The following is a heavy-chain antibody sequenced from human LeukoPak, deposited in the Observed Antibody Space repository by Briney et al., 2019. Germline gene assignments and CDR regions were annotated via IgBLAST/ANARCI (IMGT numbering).Heavy chain of an antibody. J-gene: IGHJ4*02. CDR1: GGSISSYH. V-gene: IGHV4-4*07. CDR3: ARLKKDFNHHFDS. Sequence: SETLSLTCSVSGGSISSYHWSWIRQPAGKGLEWIGRIQTAGSTNYNPSLKSRVSMSVDTSKNQFSLKLTSVTAADTAVYYCARLKKDFNHHFDSWGQGTLVTVSS. CDR2: IQTAGST.